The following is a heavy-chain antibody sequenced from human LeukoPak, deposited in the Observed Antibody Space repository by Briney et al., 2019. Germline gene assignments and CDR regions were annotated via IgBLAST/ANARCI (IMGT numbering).Heavy chain of an antibody. D-gene: IGHD1-26*01. CDR2: IDNDGTTT. V-gene: IGHV3-74*01. CDR3: AKSLGAPDDY. Sequence: GGSLRLSCTASGFTFSTYWMHCVRHAPGKGLVWVSRIDNDGTTTNSAASVKGRFTISRDNAKNTLYLQMTSPRAEDTAVYYCAKSLGAPDDYWGEGTLVTVSS. J-gene: IGHJ4*02. CDR1: GFTFSTYW.